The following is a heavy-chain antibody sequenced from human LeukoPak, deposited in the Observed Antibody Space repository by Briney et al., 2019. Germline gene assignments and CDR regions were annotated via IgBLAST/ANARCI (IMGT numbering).Heavy chain of an antibody. CDR1: GYTFTSYG. V-gene: IGHV1-18*01. CDR2: ISAYNGNT. J-gene: IGHJ5*02. D-gene: IGHD3-10*01. Sequence: ASVKVSCKASGYTFTSYGISWVRQAPGQGLEWMGWISAYNGNTNYAQKLQGRVTMTTDTSTSTAYMELRSLRSDDTAVYYCARKVPNTNGSGSPPLGWFDPWGQGTLVTVSS. CDR3: ARKVPNTNGSGSPPLGWFDP.